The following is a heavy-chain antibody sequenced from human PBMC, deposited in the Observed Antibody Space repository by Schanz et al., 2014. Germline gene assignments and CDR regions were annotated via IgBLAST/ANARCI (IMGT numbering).Heavy chain of an antibody. CDR2: ISGDGTTT. D-gene: IGHD1-26*01. CDR1: GFTFSRNA. V-gene: IGHV3-74*01. J-gene: IGHJ6*02. Sequence: EVQLVESGGGLVQPGGSLRLSCAASGFTFSRNAMNWVRQAPGKGLVSVSRISGDGTTTSYADSVKGRFTTSRDNSKNTMYLQMNSLRAEDTAVYYCVKDLQRELLRDDHYYGMDVWGQGTTVTVSS. CDR3: VKDLQRELLRDDHYYGMDV.